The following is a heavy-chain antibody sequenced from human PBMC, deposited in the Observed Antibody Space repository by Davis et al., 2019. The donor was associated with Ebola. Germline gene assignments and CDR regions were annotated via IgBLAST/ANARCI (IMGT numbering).Heavy chain of an antibody. V-gene: IGHV3-11*06. J-gene: IGHJ4*02. CDR3: ARHRSGIRGIIDY. CDR1: GFTFSDYY. D-gene: IGHD1-14*01. CDR2: ISSSSSYT. Sequence: GESLKISCAASGFTFSDYYMSWIRQAPGKGLEWVSYISSSSSYTNYADSVKGRFTISRDNAKNSLYLQINSLRAEDTAVYYCARHRSGIRGIIDYWGQGTLVTVSS.